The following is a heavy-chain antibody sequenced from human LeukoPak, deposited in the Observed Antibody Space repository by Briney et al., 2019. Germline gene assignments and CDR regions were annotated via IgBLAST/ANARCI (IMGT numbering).Heavy chain of an antibody. CDR1: GFTFSSHD. D-gene: IGHD3-3*01. CDR3: ESGSVLDN. CDR2: ISYDGGKK. V-gene: IGHV3-30*03. J-gene: IGHJ4*02. Sequence: PGGSLRLSCAASGFTFSSHDMHWVRQAPGKGLEWVAIISYDGGKKDYVDSVKGRFTISRDNSKNTLYLQISSLRTEDTAVYFDESGSVLDNWGQGTLVTVSS.